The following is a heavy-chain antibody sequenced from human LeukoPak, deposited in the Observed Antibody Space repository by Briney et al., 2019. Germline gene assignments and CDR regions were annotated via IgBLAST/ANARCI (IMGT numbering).Heavy chain of an antibody. CDR1: GFTFSDHY. Sequence: GGSLRLSCAASGFTFSDHYMDWVRRAPGKGLEWVGRIRNKANIYTTEYAASVKGRFTISRDDSKNSLYLQMNSLKTEDTAVYYCARAPNSGTLGEDYWGQGTLVTVSS. CDR2: IRNKANIYTT. D-gene: IGHD1-26*01. J-gene: IGHJ4*02. V-gene: IGHV3-72*01. CDR3: ARAPNSGTLGEDY.